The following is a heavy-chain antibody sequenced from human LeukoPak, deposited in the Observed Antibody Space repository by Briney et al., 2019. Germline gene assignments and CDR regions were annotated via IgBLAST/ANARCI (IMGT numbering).Heavy chain of an antibody. CDR3: ARASWGNSRSNY. V-gene: IGHV3-7*03. CDR2: MNQDGSEK. CDR1: GFTFSSHA. Sequence: TGGSLRLSCAASGFTFSSHAMSWVRQAPGKGLEWVANMNQDGSEKNYEDSAKGRFTIARDNAKNSLYLQMNSLRAEDTAVYYCARASWGNSRSNYWGQGTLVTVSS. J-gene: IGHJ4*02. D-gene: IGHD2-2*01.